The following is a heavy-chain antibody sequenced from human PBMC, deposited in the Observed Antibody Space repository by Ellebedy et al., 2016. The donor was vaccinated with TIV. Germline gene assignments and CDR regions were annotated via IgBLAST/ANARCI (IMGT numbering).Heavy chain of an antibody. CDR3: MTGCSSTGCDY. CDR1: GFTFSTYA. D-gene: IGHD2-2*01. J-gene: IGHJ4*02. V-gene: IGHV3-23*01. Sequence: GESLKISCAASGFTFSTYAMSWVRQAPGKGLEWVSAISGSGSSTCYADSVKGRFTISRDNSKNTLYLQMNSLKSEDTAVYYCMTGCSSTGCDYWGQGTLVTVSS. CDR2: ISGSGSST.